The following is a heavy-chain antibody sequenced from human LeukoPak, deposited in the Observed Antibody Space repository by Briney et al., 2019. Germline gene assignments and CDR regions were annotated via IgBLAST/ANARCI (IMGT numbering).Heavy chain of an antibody. V-gene: IGHV3-21*06. D-gene: IGHD4-17*01. CDR1: GFTFSRYS. Sequence: PGGSLRLSCAASGFTFSRYSMSWVRQAPGKGLEWVSSISSSSSYIYYADSVKGRFTISRDNAKNLLYLQMNSLRAEDTAVYYCALQGAATVTQSYYYYYGMDVWGQGTTVTVFS. CDR3: ALQGAATVTQSYYYYYGMDV. CDR2: ISSSSSYI. J-gene: IGHJ6*02.